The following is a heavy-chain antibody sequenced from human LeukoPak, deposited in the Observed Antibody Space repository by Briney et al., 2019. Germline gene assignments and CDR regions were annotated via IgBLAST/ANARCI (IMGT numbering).Heavy chain of an antibody. V-gene: IGHV4-59*01. Sequence: SETLSLTCTVSGGSISSYYWSWIRQPPGRGLEWIGYIYCSGSNNYNPSLKSRVTISVDTSKNQFSLKLSSVTAADTAVYYCARVPRSYYYYYYMDVWGKGTTVTVSS. CDR2: IYCSGSN. CDR1: GGSISSYY. CDR3: ARVPRSYYYYYYMDV. J-gene: IGHJ6*03.